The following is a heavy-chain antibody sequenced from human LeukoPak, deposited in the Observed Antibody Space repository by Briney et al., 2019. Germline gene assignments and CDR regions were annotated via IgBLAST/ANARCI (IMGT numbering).Heavy chain of an antibody. CDR1: GFTFSSYA. CDR3: ARDWGRRYSSGWYGDFDY. Sequence: GGSLRLSCAASGFTFSSYAMGWVRQAPGEGLEWVAVISYDGSDKYYADSVKGRFTISRDNSKNTLYLQMNSLRPEDTAVYYCARDWGRRYSSGWYGDFDYWGQGTLVTVSS. D-gene: IGHD6-19*01. J-gene: IGHJ4*02. CDR2: ISYDGSDK. V-gene: IGHV3-30-3*01.